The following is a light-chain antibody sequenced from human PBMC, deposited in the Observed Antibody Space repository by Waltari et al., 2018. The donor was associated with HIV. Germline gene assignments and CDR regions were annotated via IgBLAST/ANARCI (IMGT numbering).Light chain of an antibody. V-gene: IGKV1-39*01. Sequence: DIQMTQSPSSLSASIGDRVTITCRASQNIYQYLNWYQHEPGKPPKLLIYAASTLQSGVPSRFSASGSGTDFTLTIDNLQPEDFATYYCQQSSDLPSTFGPGTKVDLK. CDR1: QNIYQY. J-gene: IGKJ3*01. CDR2: AAS. CDR3: QQSSDLPST.